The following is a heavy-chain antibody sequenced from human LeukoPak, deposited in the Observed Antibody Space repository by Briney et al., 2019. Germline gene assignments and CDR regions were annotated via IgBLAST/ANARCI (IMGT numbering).Heavy chain of an antibody. CDR1: GGSISSYY. Sequence: SETLSLTCTVSGGSISSYYWSWIRQPPGKGLEWIGYIYYSGSTYYNPSLKSRVTISVDTSKNQFSLKLSSVTAADTAVYYCARGMIADYFDYWGQGTLVTVSS. CDR2: IYYSGST. D-gene: IGHD3-22*01. J-gene: IGHJ4*02. CDR3: ARGMIADYFDY. V-gene: IGHV4-59*12.